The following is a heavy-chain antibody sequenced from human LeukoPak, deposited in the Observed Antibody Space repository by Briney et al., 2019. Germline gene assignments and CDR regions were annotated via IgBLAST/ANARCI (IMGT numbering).Heavy chain of an antibody. CDR2: TYYRSKWYD. D-gene: IGHD6-13*01. CDR1: GDTVSTNSGV. CDR3: ARVRAAAGRVMAFDI. Sequence: SQTLSLTCAISGDTVSTNSGVWNWIRQSPSRGLEWLGRTYYRSKWYDDYAVSVRSRITINPDTSKNQFSLKLSSVTAADTAVYYCARVRAAAGRVMAFDIWGQGTMVTASS. J-gene: IGHJ3*02. V-gene: IGHV6-1*01.